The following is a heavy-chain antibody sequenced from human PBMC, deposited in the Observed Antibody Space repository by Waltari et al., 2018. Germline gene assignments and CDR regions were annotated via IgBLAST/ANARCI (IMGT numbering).Heavy chain of an antibody. CDR1: GYTFTKYD. D-gene: IGHD5-12*01. J-gene: IGHJ4*02. V-gene: IGHV1-18*01. CDR2: ISGYKGNT. CDR3: AGNSCTGYEDS. Sequence: QVQLVQSGAEVKKPGASVKVSCKASGYTFTKYDLSWVRQAPGQGLEWMGWISGYKGNTYNAQKFQGRITFTADTSTTTAYMELRGLGSDDTAVYYGAGNSCTGYEDSWGQGTLVTVSS.